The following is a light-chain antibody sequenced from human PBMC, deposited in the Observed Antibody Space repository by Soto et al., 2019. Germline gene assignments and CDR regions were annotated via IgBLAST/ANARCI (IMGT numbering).Light chain of an antibody. CDR2: DNN. CDR1: SSNIGNNY. V-gene: IGLV1-51*01. CDR3: GTWDSSLSAGV. J-gene: IGLJ2*01. Sequence: QSVLTQPPSVSAAPGQKVTLSCSGTSSNIGNNYVSWYQQLPGTAPKLLIYDNNKRPSEIPDRFSGSKSVTSATLGITGLQTGDEADYYCGTWDSSLSAGVFGGGTKLTVL.